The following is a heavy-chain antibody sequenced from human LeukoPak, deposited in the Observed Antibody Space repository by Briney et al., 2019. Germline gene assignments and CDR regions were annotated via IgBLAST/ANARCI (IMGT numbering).Heavy chain of an antibody. CDR3: AKDRYCTSSSCPIDY. V-gene: IGHV3-9*01. Sequence: GRSLRLSCVASGFNFDEFAMHWVRQPQGKGRGWVSSFSSNSDDIGYADSVKGRFTISRDSAKKSLYLHMNSLRVEDTALYYCAKDRYCTSSSCPIDYWGQGTLVTVSS. D-gene: IGHD2-8*01. J-gene: IGHJ4*02. CDR1: GFNFDEFA. CDR2: FSSNSDDI.